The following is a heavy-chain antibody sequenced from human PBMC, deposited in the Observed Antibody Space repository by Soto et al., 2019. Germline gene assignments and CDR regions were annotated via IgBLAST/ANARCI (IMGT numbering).Heavy chain of an antibody. V-gene: IGHV1-69*02. CDR2: IIPILGIA. CDR1: GGTFSSYT. J-gene: IGHJ3*02. CDR3: ARAVAKSIAFDI. Sequence: SVKVSCKASGGTFSSYTISWVRQAPGQGLEWMGRIIPILGIANYAQKFQGRVTITADKSTSTAYMELSSLRSEDTAVYYCARAVAKSIAFDIWGQGTMVTVSS. D-gene: IGHD6-19*01.